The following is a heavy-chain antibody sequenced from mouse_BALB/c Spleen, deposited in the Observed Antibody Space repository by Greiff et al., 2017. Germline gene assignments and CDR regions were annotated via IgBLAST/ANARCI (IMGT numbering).Heavy chain of an antibody. Sequence: EVQVVESGGGLVKPGGSLKLSCAASGFTFSSYTMSWVRQTPEKRLEWVATISSGGSYTYYPDSVKGRFTISRDNAKNTLYLQMSSLKSEDTAMYYCARKGIYGYFDYWGQGTTLTVSS. J-gene: IGHJ2*01. D-gene: IGHD1-1*01. CDR3: ARKGIYGYFDY. CDR2: ISSGGSYT. V-gene: IGHV5-6-4*01. CDR1: GFTFSSYT.